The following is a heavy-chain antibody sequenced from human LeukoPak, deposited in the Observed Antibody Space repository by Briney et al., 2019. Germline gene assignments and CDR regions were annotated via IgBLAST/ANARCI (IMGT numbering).Heavy chain of an antibody. J-gene: IGHJ5*02. CDR2: MNPNSGNT. CDR1: GYTFTSYD. D-gene: IGHD3-3*01. V-gene: IGHV1-8*01. CDR3: AREAITIFGLVRTQTTKGPHRFDP. Sequence: VASVKVSCKASGYTFTSYDINWVRQATGQGLEWMGWMNPNSGNTGYAQKFQGRVTMTRNTSISTAYMELSSLTSEDTAVYYCAREAITIFGLVRTQTTKGPHRFDPWGQGTLVTVSS.